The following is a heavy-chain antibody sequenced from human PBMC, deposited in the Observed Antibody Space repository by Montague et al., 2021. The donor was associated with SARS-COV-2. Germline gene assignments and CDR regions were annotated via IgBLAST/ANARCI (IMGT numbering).Heavy chain of an antibody. CDR2: IYYSGST. CDR1: GGSISSSNYE. V-gene: IGHV4-39*01. CDR3: ARHSGRDTIFGVVIIFDAFDI. Sequence: SETLSLTCTVSGGSISSSNYEWGWIHQPPGKGLEWIGSIYYSGSTYYTPSLKSRVTISVDTSKNQFSLRLSSVTAADTAVYYCARHSGRDTIFGVVIIFDAFDIWGQGTMVTVSS. D-gene: IGHD3-3*01. J-gene: IGHJ3*02.